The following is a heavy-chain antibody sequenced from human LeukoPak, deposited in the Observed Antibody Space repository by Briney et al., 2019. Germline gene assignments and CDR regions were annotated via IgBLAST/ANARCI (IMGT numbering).Heavy chain of an antibody. CDR1: GFTFGRYW. CDR2: INSDESTT. CDR3: ARGSGYSVFDY. D-gene: IGHD3-3*01. V-gene: IGHV3-74*01. Sequence: PGGSLRLSCAASGFTFGRYWMHWVRQAPGKGLVWVSRINSDESTTFYADSVKGRFTISRDNAKNTLYLQMNSLRAEDTAVYYCARGSGYSVFDYWGQGTLVTVSS. J-gene: IGHJ4*02.